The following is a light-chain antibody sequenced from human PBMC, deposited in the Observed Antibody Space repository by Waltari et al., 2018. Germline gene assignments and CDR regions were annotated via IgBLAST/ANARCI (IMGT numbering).Light chain of an antibody. V-gene: IGKV1-39*01. J-gene: IGKJ1*01. CDR3: QQSYSAPQT. CDR2: TTS. CDR1: QTISSY. Sequence: DIQMTQSPSSLSASVGDRVTITCRASQTISSYVNWYQQKPGKAPKLLMYTTSSLQSGVPSRFSGSGSGTDFTLTISSLQPEDFATYYCQQSYSAPQTFGQGTKVEIK.